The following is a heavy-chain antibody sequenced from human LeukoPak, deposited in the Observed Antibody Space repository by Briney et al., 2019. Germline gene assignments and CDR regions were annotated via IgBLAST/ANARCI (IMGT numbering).Heavy chain of an antibody. V-gene: IGHV4-59*12. Sequence: SETLSLTCTVSGGSINSYYWSWIRQPPGKGLEWIGYIYYSGSTNYNPSLKSRVTISVDTSKNQFSLKLSSVTAADTAVYYCARDKGLTAAAGKGAHNWFDPWGQGTLVTVSS. CDR1: GGSINSYY. J-gene: IGHJ5*02. D-gene: IGHD6-13*01. CDR2: IYYSGST. CDR3: ARDKGLTAAAGKGAHNWFDP.